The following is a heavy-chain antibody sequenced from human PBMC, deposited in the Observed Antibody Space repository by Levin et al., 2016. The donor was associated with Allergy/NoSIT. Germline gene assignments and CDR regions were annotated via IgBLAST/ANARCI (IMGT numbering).Heavy chain of an antibody. CDR1: GYTLTELS. Sequence: ASVKVSCKVSGYTLTELSMHWVRQAPGKGLEWMGGFDPEDGETIYAQKFQGRVTMTEDTSTDTAYMELSSLRSEDTAVYYCATASSNRVGWKFHLDYWGQGTLVTVSS. CDR2: FDPEDGET. D-gene: IGHD5-24*01. CDR3: ATASSNRVGWKFHLDY. V-gene: IGHV1-24*01. J-gene: IGHJ4*02.